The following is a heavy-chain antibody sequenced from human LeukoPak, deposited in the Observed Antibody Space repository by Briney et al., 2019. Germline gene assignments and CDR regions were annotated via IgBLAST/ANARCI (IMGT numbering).Heavy chain of an antibody. CDR3: ARGDVLRYFDWLTVDY. J-gene: IGHJ4*02. D-gene: IGHD3-9*01. CDR1: GYTFTGYY. CDR2: ISAYNGNT. V-gene: IGHV1-18*04. Sequence: ASVKVSCKASGYTFTGYYMHWVRQAPGQGLEWMGWISAYNGNTNYAQKLQGRVTMTTDTSTSTAYMELRSLRSDDTAVYYCARGDVLRYFDWLTVDYWGQGTLVTVSS.